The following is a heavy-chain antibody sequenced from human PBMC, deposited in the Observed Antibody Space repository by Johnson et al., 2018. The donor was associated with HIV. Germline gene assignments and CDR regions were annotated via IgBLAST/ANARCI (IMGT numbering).Heavy chain of an antibody. CDR3: ATVWRNEGRHAFDV. CDR1: GFTFSSYA. V-gene: IGHV3-23*04. J-gene: IGHJ3*01. Sequence: VQLVESGGGLVQPGGSLRLSCAAAGFTFSSYAMSWVRQAPGKGLEWVSAISGSGGSTYYADSVKGRFTIPRDNAKKSFYLQMKSLRAEDTAVYFLATVWRNEGRHAFDVWGQGTMVTVSS. D-gene: IGHD1-1*01. CDR2: ISGSGGST.